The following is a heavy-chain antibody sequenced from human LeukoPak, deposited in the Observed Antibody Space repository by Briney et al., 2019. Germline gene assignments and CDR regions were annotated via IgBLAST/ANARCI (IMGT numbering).Heavy chain of an antibody. CDR3: ARDDGTARHIDY. J-gene: IGHJ4*02. Sequence: PSETLSLTCTVSGGSISSYYWSWIRQPPGKGLEWIGYIYYSGSTNYNPSLKSRVTISVDTSKDQFSLKLSSDTAADTAVYYCARDDGTARHIDYWGQGTLVTVSS. D-gene: IGHD1-1*01. V-gene: IGHV4-59*01. CDR2: IYYSGST. CDR1: GGSISSYY.